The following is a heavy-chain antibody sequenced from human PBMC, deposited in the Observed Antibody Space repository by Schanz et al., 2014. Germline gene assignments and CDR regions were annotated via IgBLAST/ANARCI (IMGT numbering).Heavy chain of an antibody. CDR2: ISSSSSYI. CDR3: ARPSDSSWYMDV. V-gene: IGHV3-21*01. Sequence: AQLVESGGGVVQPGRSLRLSCVASGFTFSTYYMNWVRQAPGKGLEWVSSISSSSSYISYADSVKGRFTISRDNAKNSLYLQMNSLRAEDTAVYYCARPSDSSWYMDVWGKGTTVTVSS. D-gene: IGHD2-21*02. CDR1: GFTFSTYY. J-gene: IGHJ6*03.